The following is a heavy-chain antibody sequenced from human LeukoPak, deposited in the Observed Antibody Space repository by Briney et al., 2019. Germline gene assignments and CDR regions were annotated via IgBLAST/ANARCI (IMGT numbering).Heavy chain of an antibody. CDR2: INPNSGGT. D-gene: IGHD3-3*01. CDR3: ARVSWSEGFLEKFGTDAFDI. J-gene: IGHJ3*02. V-gene: IGHV1-2*02. Sequence: ASVKVSCKASGYTFIGFYMHWVRQAPGQGLEWMGWINPNSGGTSYSQKFQGRVTMTRDTSINTAYMELSSLRFDDTAVYYCARVSWSEGFLEKFGTDAFDIWGQGTRVTVSS. CDR1: GYTFIGFY.